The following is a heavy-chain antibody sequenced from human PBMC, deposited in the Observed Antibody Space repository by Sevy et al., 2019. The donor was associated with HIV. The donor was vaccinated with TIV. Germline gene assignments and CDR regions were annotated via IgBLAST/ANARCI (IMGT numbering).Heavy chain of an antibody. CDR2: ISAYNGNT. CDR3: AREADYDFWGGYYTFGGMDV. V-gene: IGHV1-18*04. CDR1: GDTFTSYG. D-gene: IGHD3-3*01. J-gene: IGHJ6*02. Sequence: ASVKVSCKASGDTFTSYGISWVRQAPGQGLEWMGWISAYNGNTNYAQKLQGRVTMTTDTSTSTAYMELRSLRSDDTAVYYCAREADYDFWGGYYTFGGMDVWGQGTTVTVSS.